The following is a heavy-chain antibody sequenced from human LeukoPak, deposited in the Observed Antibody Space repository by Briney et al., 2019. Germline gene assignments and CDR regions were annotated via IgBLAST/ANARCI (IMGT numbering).Heavy chain of an antibody. CDR2: IIPIFGTA. CDR3: AREYSSSFDY. CDR1: GYTFTSYG. D-gene: IGHD6-6*01. V-gene: IGHV1-69*05. J-gene: IGHJ4*02. Sequence: SVKVSCKASGYTFTSYGISWVRQAPGQGLEWMGGIIPIFGTANYAQKFQGRVTITTDESTSTAYMELSSLRSEDTAVYYCAREYSSSFDYWGQGTLVTVSS.